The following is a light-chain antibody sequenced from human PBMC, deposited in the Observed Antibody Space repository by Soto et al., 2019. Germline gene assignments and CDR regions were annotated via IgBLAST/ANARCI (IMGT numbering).Light chain of an antibody. CDR3: YSYTSSSTRWV. CDR2: DVS. Sequence: QSALTQPASVSGSPGQSITISCTGTSSDVGGYNYVSWYQQHPGKAPKIMIYDVSNRPSGVSNRFSGSNAGNTASLTISGLPAEDEADYYCYSYTSSSTRWVFGGWTKLTVL. V-gene: IGLV2-14*01. J-gene: IGLJ3*02. CDR1: SSDVGGYNY.